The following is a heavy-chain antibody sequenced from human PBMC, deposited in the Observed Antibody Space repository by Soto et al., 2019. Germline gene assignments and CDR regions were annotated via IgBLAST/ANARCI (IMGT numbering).Heavy chain of an antibody. J-gene: IGHJ5*02. V-gene: IGHV1-69*12. Sequence: QVQLVQSGAEVKKPGSSVKVSCKASGGTFSSYAISWVRQAPGQGLEWMGGIIPIFGTANYAQKFQGRVQIHADYSTSSAYMELSRLRSEDTAVYYCARELDCLSTSCYGDNWFDPWGQGTLVTVSS. D-gene: IGHD2-2*01. CDR2: IIPIFGTA. CDR1: GGTFSSYA. CDR3: ARELDCLSTSCYGDNWFDP.